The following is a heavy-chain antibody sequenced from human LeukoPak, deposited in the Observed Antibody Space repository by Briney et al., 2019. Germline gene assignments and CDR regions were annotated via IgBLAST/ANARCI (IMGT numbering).Heavy chain of an antibody. CDR1: GFTFSSYS. D-gene: IGHD6-6*01. V-gene: IGHV3-23*01. CDR2: ITDDGGST. J-gene: IGHJ4*02. Sequence: PGGSLRLSCGVSGFTFSSYSMCWVRQAPGKGLEWVSAITDDGGSTYHADSVKGRFTISRDNSKNTLYLQMNSLRAEDTAVYYCTKGSRAARPYYFDYWGQGTLVTISS. CDR3: TKGSRAARPYYFDY.